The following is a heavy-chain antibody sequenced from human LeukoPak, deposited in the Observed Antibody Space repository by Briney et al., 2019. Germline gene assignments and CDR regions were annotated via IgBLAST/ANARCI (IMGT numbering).Heavy chain of an antibody. CDR1: RGSISSGSSS. CDR2: IYTSGRT. V-gene: IGHV4-61*02. Sequence: SETLSLTCTVSRGSISSGSSSWSWIRQPAGKGLEWIVRIYTSGRTDYNPSLKSRVTISVDTSRNQFSLKLSSVTAADTATYYCARDSDEGSGYDYDRFFSYYYYMDVWGKGTTVTVSS. CDR3: ARDSDEGSGYDYDRFFSYYYYMDV. J-gene: IGHJ6*03. D-gene: IGHD5-12*01.